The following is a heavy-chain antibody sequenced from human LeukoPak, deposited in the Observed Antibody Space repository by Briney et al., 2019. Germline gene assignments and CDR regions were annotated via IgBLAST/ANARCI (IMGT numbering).Heavy chain of an antibody. Sequence: PGGSLRLSCAASGFTVSSNYMSWVRQAPGKGLEWVSVIYSGGSTYYADSVKGRFTISRDNSKNTLYLQMNSLRAEDTAVYYCAKLYSSRFFDYWGQGTLVTVSS. V-gene: IGHV3-53*01. CDR1: GFTVSSNY. CDR2: IYSGGST. J-gene: IGHJ4*02. D-gene: IGHD6-13*01. CDR3: AKLYSSRFFDY.